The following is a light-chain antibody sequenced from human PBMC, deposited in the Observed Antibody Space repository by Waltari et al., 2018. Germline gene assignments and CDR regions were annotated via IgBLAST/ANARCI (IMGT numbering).Light chain of an antibody. Sequence: DIQMTQSPSSLSASVGDRVTITCRASQSISNYLSWYQQKPGKAPKFLIYAASSLERGGPSRFSGSGSWTDFTLTISSLQPEDFATYYCQQSYSALALTFGGGTKVEVK. CDR3: QQSYSALALT. J-gene: IGKJ4*01. CDR1: QSISNY. V-gene: IGKV1-39*01. CDR2: AAS.